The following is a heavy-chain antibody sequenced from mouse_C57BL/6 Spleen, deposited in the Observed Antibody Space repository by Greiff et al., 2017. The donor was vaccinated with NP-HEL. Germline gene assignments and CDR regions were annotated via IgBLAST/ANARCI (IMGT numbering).Heavy chain of an antibody. CDR2: INPSSGYT. CDR1: GYTFTGYW. CDR3: ARGDYDDGCFDY. J-gene: IGHJ2*01. D-gene: IGHD2-4*01. V-gene: IGHV1-7*01. Sequence: QVQLQQSGAELMKPGASVKLSCKATGYTFTGYWIEWVKQRPGQGLEWIGYINPSSGYTKYNQKFKDKATLTADKSSSTAYMQLSSLTSEDSAVYYCARGDYDDGCFDYWGQGTTLTVSS.